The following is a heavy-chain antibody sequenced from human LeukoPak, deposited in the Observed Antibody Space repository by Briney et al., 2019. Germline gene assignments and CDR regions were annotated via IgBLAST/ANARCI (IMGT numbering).Heavy chain of an antibody. J-gene: IGHJ3*02. V-gene: IGHV4-59*08. CDR1: GGSISSYY. CDR3: ARHGYDILAGLI. Sequence: SETLSLTCTVSGGSISSYYWSRIRQPPGKGLEWIGYIYYSGSTNYNPSLKSRVTISVDTSKNQFSLKLNSVTAADTAVYYCARHGYDILAGLIWGQGTMVTVSS. CDR2: IYYSGST. D-gene: IGHD3-9*01.